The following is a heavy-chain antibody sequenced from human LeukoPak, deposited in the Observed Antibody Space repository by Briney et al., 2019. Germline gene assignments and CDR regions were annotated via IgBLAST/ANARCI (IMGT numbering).Heavy chain of an antibody. CDR1: GGSISSYY. CDR2: IYYSGST. J-gene: IGHJ4*02. CDR3: ARDRIAAAGRHYYDSSGYYGG. V-gene: IGHV4-39*07. D-gene: IGHD3-22*01. Sequence: SETLSLTCTVSGGSISSYYWGWIRQPPGKGLEWIGSIYYSGSTYYNPSLKSRVTISVDTSKNQFSLKLSSVTAADTAVYYCARDRIAAAGRHYYDSSGYYGGWSQGTLVTVSS.